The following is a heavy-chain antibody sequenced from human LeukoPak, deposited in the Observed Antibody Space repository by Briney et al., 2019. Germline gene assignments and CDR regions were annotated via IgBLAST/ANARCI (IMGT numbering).Heavy chain of an antibody. V-gene: IGHV1-2*02. CDR3: ARADRLHGGPYLIGP. J-gene: IGHJ5*02. D-gene: IGHD2-21*01. CDR2: INLNSGDI. Sequence: ASVKVSCKASGYSFTDYYMHWVRQAPGQGLEWMGWINLNSGDIKSAQKFQGRVTMTRDTSITTVYMEVSWLTSDDTAIYYCARADRLHGGPYLIGPWGQGTLVTVSS. CDR1: GYSFTDYY.